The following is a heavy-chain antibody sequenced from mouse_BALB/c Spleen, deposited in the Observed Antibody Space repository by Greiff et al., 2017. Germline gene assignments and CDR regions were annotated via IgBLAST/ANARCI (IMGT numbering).Heavy chain of an antibody. CDR3: ARPYGNYRAWFAY. CDR2: ILPGSGST. CDR1: GYTFSSYW. V-gene: IGHV1-9*01. J-gene: IGHJ3*01. D-gene: IGHD2-10*02. Sequence: VQLQQSGAELMKPGASVKISCKATGYTFSSYWLEWVKQRPGHGLEWIGEILPGSGSTNYNEKFKGKATFTADTSSNTDYMQLSSLTSEDSAVYYCARPYGNYRAWFAYWGQGTLGTVSA.